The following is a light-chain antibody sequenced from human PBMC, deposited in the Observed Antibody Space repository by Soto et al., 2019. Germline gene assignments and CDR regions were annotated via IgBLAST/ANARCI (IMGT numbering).Light chain of an antibody. CDR2: DVS. Sequence: QSVLTQPASVSGSPGQSITISCTGTSSDVGGYNYVSWYQLHPGKAPKLMIDDVSNRPSGVSNRFSGSKSRNTASLTISGLQAEDEADYYCSSYTSSTTLFGGGTNLTVL. J-gene: IGLJ2*01. V-gene: IGLV2-14*03. CDR1: SSDVGGYNY. CDR3: SSYTSSTTL.